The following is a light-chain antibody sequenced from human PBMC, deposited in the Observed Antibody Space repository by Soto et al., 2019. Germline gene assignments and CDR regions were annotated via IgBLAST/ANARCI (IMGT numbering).Light chain of an antibody. CDR3: QQYNSFPWT. V-gene: IGKV1-5*03. CDR2: KAS. Sequence: DFQMTQSPSTLSASVGDRVTITCRASQSFNTWLAWYQQKPGKAPNLLIYKASSLASGVPSRFSGSGSGTEFTLTISSLQPDDLATYYCQQYNSFPWTFGQGTKVEIK. CDR1: QSFNTW. J-gene: IGKJ1*01.